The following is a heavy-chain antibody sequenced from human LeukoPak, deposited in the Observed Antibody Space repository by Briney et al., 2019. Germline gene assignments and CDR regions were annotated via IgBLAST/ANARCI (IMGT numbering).Heavy chain of an antibody. CDR3: ARALGDGYNSPFDY. CDR1: GGSISSYY. Sequence: PSETLSLTCTVSGGSISSYYWSWIRQPPGKGLEWIGYIYYSGSTNYNPSPKSRVTISVDTSKNQFSLKLSSVTAADTAVYYCARALGDGYNSPFDYWGQGTLVTVSS. V-gene: IGHV4-59*01. CDR2: IYYSGST. D-gene: IGHD5-24*01. J-gene: IGHJ4*02.